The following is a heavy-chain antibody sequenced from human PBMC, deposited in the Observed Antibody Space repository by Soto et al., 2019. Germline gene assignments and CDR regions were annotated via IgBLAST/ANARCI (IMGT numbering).Heavy chain of an antibody. Sequence: TLSLTCAISGDSVSSNSAAWNWIRQSPSRGLEWLGRTYYRSKWYNDYAVSVKSRITINPDTSKNHFSLQLNSVTPEDTAVYYCARGDYFDSSGVLGSFDYWGQGTLVTVSS. D-gene: IGHD3-22*01. CDR1: GDSVSSNSAA. J-gene: IGHJ4*02. CDR2: TYYRSKWYN. V-gene: IGHV6-1*01. CDR3: ARGDYFDSSGVLGSFDY.